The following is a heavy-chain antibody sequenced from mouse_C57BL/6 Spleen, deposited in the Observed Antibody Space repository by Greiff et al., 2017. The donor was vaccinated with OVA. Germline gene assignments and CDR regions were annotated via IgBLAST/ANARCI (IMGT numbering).Heavy chain of an antibody. D-gene: IGHD1-1*01. CDR3: AQFITTVVGNYYAMDY. J-gene: IGHJ4*01. Sequence: EVQLQQSVAELVRPGASVKLSCTASGFNIKNTYMHWVKQRPEQGLEWIGRIDPANGNTKYAPKFQGKATITADTSSKTAYLQLSSLTSEDTAIYYCAQFITTVVGNYYAMDYWGQGTSVTVSS. CDR1: GFNIKNTY. V-gene: IGHV14-3*01. CDR2: IDPANGNT.